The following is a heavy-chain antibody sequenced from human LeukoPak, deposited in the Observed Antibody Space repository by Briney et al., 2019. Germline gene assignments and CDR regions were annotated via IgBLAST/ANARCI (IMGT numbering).Heavy chain of an antibody. D-gene: IGHD6-13*01. V-gene: IGHV4-4*07. J-gene: IGHJ3*02. CDR3: ARRQGSCWYGAFDI. CDR1: GGSISSYY. CDR2: IYTSGST. Sequence: SETLSLTRTVSGGSISSYYWSWIRQPAGKGLEWIGRIYTSGSTTYNPSLMSRVTMSVDTSKNQFSLMLSSVPAADTAVYYCARRQGSCWYGAFDIWGQGTMVTGSS.